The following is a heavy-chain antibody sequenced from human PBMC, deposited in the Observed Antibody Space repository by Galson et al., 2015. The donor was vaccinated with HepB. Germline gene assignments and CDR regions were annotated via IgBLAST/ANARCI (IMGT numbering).Heavy chain of an antibody. J-gene: IGHJ3*02. D-gene: IGHD2-21*01. CDR2: INPSGGST. CDR3: ARSALLAYCGGDCYSGAFDI. CDR1: GYTFTSYY. V-gene: IGHV1-46*03. Sequence: SVKVSCKASGYTFTSYYMHWVRQAPGQGLEWMGIINPSGGSTSYAQKFQGRVTMTRDTSTSTVYMELSSLRSEDMAVYYCARSALLAYCGGDCYSGAFDIWGQGTMVTVSS.